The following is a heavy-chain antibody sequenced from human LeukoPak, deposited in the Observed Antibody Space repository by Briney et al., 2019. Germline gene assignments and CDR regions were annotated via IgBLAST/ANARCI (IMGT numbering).Heavy chain of an antibody. CDR3: ARDSGSVTSEVDFDY. J-gene: IGHJ4*02. D-gene: IGHD4-17*01. V-gene: IGHV3-7*01. Sequence: PGGSLRLSCAASGFTFSSYWMSWVRQAPGKGLEWVATIRQDGSQKYYVDSVKGRFTISRDNAKNSLYLQMNSLRAEDTAVYYCARDSGSVTSEVDFDYWGQGTLVTVSS. CDR1: GFTFSSYW. CDR2: IRQDGSQK.